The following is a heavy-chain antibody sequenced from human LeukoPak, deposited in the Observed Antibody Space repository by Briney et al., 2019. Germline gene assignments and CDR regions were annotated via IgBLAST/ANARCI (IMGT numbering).Heavy chain of an antibody. CDR2: MNPNSGNT. J-gene: IGHJ6*03. CDR1: GYTFTSYD. Sequence: ASVKVSCKASGYTFTSYDINWVRQATGQGLERMGWMNPNSGNTGYAQKFQGRVTITRNTSISTAYMELSSLRSEDTAVYYCARGPVSAYYYYYYMDVWGKGTTVTVSS. V-gene: IGHV1-8*03. CDR3: ARGPVSAYYYYYYMDV.